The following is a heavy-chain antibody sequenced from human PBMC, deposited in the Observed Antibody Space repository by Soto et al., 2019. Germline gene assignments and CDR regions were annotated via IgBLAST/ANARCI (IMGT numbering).Heavy chain of an antibody. V-gene: IGHV1-2*04. D-gene: IGHD6-13*01. CDR1: GYTFTGYY. J-gene: IGHJ6*02. CDR2: INPNSGGT. CDR3: ARDGIAAAGTYPHYYGMDV. Sequence: QVQLVQSGAEVKKPGASVKVSCKASGYTFTGYYMHWVRQAPGQGLEWMGWINPNSGGTNYAQKFQGWVTMTRDTSISTAYMELSRLRSDDTAVYYCARDGIAAAGTYPHYYGMDVWGQGTTVTVSS.